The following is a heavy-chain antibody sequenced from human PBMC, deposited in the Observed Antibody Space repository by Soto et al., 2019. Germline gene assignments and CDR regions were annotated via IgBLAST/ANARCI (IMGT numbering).Heavy chain of an antibody. CDR1: AYTFTSYG. D-gene: IGHD3-10*01. CDR2: ISAYNGNT. J-gene: IGHJ4*02. V-gene: IGHV1-18*01. CDR3: ARDRRFGELFTFDY. Sequence: QVQLVQSGAEVKKPGASVKVSCKTSAYTFTSYGISWVRQAPGQGLEWMGWISAYNGNTNYAQKLQGRVTMTTDTXKSTAYMELRSLRSDDTAVYYCARDRRFGELFTFDYWGQGTLVTVSS.